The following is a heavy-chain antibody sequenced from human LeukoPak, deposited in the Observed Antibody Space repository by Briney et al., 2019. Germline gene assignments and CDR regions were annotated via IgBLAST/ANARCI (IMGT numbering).Heavy chain of an antibody. D-gene: IGHD3-22*01. V-gene: IGHV4-61*02. CDR1: GGSISSGSYY. J-gene: IGHJ4*02. Sequence: SQTLSLTCTVSGGSISSGSYYWSWIRQPAGKGLEWIGRIYTSGSTNYNPSLKSRVTISVDTSKNQFSLKLSSVTAADTAVYYCARDGYYYDSSGNQNYFDYWGQGTLVTVSS. CDR2: IYTSGST. CDR3: ARDGYYYDSSGNQNYFDY.